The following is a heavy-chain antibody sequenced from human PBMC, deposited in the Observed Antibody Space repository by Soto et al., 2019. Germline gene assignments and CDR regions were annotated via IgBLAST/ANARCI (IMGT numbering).Heavy chain of an antibody. CDR3: ARLLAPLYYYYYGMDV. D-gene: IGHD2-8*02. V-gene: IGHV3-33*01. CDR2: IWYDGSNK. CDR1: GFTFSSYG. Sequence: QVQLVESGGGVVQPGRSLRLSCAASGFTFSSYGMHWVRQAPGKGLEWVAVIWYDGSNKYYADSVKGRFTISRDNSKNTLYLQMNSLRAEDTAVYYCARLLAPLYYYYYGMDVWGQGTTVTVSS. J-gene: IGHJ6*02.